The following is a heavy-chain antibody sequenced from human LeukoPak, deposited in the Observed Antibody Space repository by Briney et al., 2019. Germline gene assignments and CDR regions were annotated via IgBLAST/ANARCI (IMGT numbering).Heavy chain of an antibody. CDR2: ISGSGGST. CDR1: GFTFSSYA. CDR3: ALGGYSYGPFDY. J-gene: IGHJ4*02. V-gene: IGHV3-23*01. Sequence: AGGSLRLSCAASGFTFSSYAMSWVRQAPGKGLEWVSAISGSGGSTYYADSVKGRFTISRDNSKNTLYLQMNSLRAEDTAVYYCALGGYSYGPFDYWGQGTLVTVSS. D-gene: IGHD5-18*01.